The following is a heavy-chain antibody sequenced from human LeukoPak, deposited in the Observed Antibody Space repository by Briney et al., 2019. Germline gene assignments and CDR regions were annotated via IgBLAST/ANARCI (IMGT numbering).Heavy chain of an antibody. J-gene: IGHJ4*02. D-gene: IGHD2-15*01. Sequence: PGGSLRLSCAASGFTFSNYGMSWVRQAPGKGLEWVSAISGSGGSTSYADSVKGRFIISRDNAKNSLYLQMNSLRTEDTAFYYCARCIVGFDCWGQGTLVTVS. V-gene: IGHV3-23*01. CDR3: ARCIVGFDC. CDR2: ISGSGGST. CDR1: GFTFSNYG.